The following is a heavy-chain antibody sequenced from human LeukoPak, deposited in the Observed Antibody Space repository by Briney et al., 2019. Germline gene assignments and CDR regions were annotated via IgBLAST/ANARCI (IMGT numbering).Heavy chain of an antibody. CDR3: ARVVDDILTGYYIKAFDI. Sequence: SETLSLTCAVSGGSISSGGYSWSWFRQPPGKGLEWIGYIYHSGSTYYNPSLKSRVTISVDRSKNQFSLKLSSVTAADTAVYYCARVVDDILTGYYIKAFDIWGQGTMVTVSS. D-gene: IGHD3-9*01. J-gene: IGHJ3*02. CDR1: GGSISSGGYS. CDR2: IYHSGST. V-gene: IGHV4-30-2*01.